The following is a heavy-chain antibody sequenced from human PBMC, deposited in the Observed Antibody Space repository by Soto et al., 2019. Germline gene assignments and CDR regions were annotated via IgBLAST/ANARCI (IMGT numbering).Heavy chain of an antibody. CDR3: AKDLVGSTPY. D-gene: IGHD1-26*01. Sequence: EVQLVESGGGLVQPGGSLRLSCAASGFTVSSYDMHWVRQAAGKTLEWVSGITTTDDTYYADSVKGRFTISRENAKNSLYLHMNSLRAGDTVVYYCAKDLVGSTPYWGQGALVTVSS. CDR1: GFTVSSYD. CDR2: ITTTDDT. V-gene: IGHV3-13*01. J-gene: IGHJ4*02.